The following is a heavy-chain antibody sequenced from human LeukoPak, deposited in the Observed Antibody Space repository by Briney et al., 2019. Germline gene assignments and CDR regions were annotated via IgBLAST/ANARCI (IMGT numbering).Heavy chain of an antibody. CDR1: GGTFSSYA. CDR3: GSSIDCSGGSCYLRQGGYYFDY. Sequence: SVKVSCKASGGTFSSYAISWVRQAPGQGLEWMGGIIPIFGTANYAQKFQGRVTITADESTSTAYMELSSLRSEDTAVYYCGSSIDCSGGSCYLRQGGYYFDYWGQGTLVTVSS. D-gene: IGHD2-15*01. J-gene: IGHJ4*02. CDR2: IIPIFGTA. V-gene: IGHV1-69*13.